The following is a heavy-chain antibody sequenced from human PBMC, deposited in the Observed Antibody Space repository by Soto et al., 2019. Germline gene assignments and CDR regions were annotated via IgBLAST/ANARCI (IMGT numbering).Heavy chain of an antibody. Sequence: SVKVSCKASGGTFSSYTISWVRQAPGQGLEWMGRIIPILGIANYAQKFQGRVTITADKSTSTAYMELSSLRSEDTAVYYCARDHQQLDNNWFDPWGQGTLVTVS. CDR3: ARDHQQLDNNWFDP. CDR1: GGTFSSYT. V-gene: IGHV1-69*04. D-gene: IGHD6-13*01. J-gene: IGHJ5*02. CDR2: IIPILGIA.